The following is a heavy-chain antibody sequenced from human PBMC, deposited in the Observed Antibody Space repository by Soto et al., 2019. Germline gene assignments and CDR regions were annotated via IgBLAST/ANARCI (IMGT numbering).Heavy chain of an antibody. CDR2: MNPDGSEK. V-gene: IGHV3-7*04. CDR3: ARDPPEWELLLDY. D-gene: IGHD1-26*01. J-gene: IGHJ4*02. Sequence: GGSLRLSCAASGFIFTTYWMGWVRQTPGKRLEWVANMNPDGSEKYYVDSVKGRFTISRDNAKNSLYLQMNSLRAEDTAVYYCARDPPEWELLLDYWGQGTLVTVS. CDR1: GFIFTTYW.